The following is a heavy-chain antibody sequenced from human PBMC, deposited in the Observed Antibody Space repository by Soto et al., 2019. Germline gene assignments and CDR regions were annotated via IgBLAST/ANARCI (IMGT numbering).Heavy chain of an antibody. CDR1: GFTFSSYG. D-gene: IGHD6-19*01. J-gene: IGHJ4*02. CDR2: IWYDGSNK. V-gene: IGHV3-33*01. Sequence: PGGSLRLSCAASGFTFSSYGMHWVRQAPGKGLEWVAVIWYDGSNKYYADSVKGRFTISRDNSKNTLYLQMNSLRAEDTAVYYCASDIAVAGGYYFDYWGQGTLVTVS. CDR3: ASDIAVAGGYYFDY.